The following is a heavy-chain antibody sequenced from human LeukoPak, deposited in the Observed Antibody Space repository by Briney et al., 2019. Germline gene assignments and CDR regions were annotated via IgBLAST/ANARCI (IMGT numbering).Heavy chain of an antibody. CDR1: GFTFSSYS. CDR2: ISSSSSYI. Sequence: PGGSLRLSCAASGFTFSSYSMNWVGQAPGKGLEWVSSISSSSSYIYYADSVKGRFTISRDNAKNSLYLQMNSLRAEDTAVYYCARWERDGYNYPFDYWGQGTLVTVSS. D-gene: IGHD5-24*01. CDR3: ARWERDGYNYPFDY. V-gene: IGHV3-21*01. J-gene: IGHJ4*02.